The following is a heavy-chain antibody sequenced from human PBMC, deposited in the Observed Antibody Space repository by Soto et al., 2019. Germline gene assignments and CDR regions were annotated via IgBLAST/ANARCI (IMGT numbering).Heavy chain of an antibody. CDR2: IHYSGATP. Sequence: ASVKVSCKASGYTFTNYYMHWVRQAPGQGLEWMGVIHYSGATPTYAQKFQGRVTMARDTSTSTAYMELSSLRSEDTAVYYCARGGVVTLSVYYYGMDVWGQGTTVTVSS. J-gene: IGHJ6*02. CDR1: GYTFTNYY. CDR3: ARGGVVTLSVYYYGMDV. D-gene: IGHD3-3*01. V-gene: IGHV1-46*01.